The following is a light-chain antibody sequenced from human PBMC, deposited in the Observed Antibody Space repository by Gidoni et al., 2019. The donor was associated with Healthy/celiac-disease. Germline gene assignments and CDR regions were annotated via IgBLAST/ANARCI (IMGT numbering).Light chain of an antibody. CDR3: QQYGSSPPIT. Sequence: ESVLTQSPGTLSLSPGERATLSCRASQSVSSSYVAWYQQKPGQAPRLLIDGASSRAPGIPDRFSGSGSGTDFTLTISRLEPEDFAVYYCQQYGSSPPITFGGGTKVEIK. J-gene: IGKJ4*01. V-gene: IGKV3-20*01. CDR1: QSVSSSY. CDR2: GAS.